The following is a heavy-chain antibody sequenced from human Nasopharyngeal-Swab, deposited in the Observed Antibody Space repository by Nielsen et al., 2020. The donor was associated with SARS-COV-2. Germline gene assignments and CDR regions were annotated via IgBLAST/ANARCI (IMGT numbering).Heavy chain of an antibody. Sequence: SETLSLTCTVSGGSISSYYWSWIRQPPGKGLEWIGYIYYSGSTNYNPSLKSRVPISVDTSKNQFSLKLSSVTAADTAVYYCARELTTVTDAYYYGMDVWGQGTTVTVSS. CDR1: GGSISSYY. V-gene: IGHV4-59*01. J-gene: IGHJ6*02. D-gene: IGHD4-11*01. CDR2: IYYSGST. CDR3: ARELTTVTDAYYYGMDV.